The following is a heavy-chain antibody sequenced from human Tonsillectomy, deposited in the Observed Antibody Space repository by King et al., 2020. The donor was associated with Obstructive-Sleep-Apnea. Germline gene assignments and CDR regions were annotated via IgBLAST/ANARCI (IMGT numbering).Heavy chain of an antibody. CDR1: GFTFSSYW. CDR3: SRVGGPYGDYGVFRFDP. D-gene: IGHD4-17*01. V-gene: IGHV3-7*03. J-gene: IGHJ5*02. CDR2: INEGGGER. Sequence: VQSGGSLRLSCAASGFTFSSYWMGWVRQAPGKGLEWVANINEGGGERNYVDSVKGRFTISKDNAKNSLFLQMNSLRAEDTAVYYCSRVGGPYGDYGVFRFDPWGQETRVTVSS.